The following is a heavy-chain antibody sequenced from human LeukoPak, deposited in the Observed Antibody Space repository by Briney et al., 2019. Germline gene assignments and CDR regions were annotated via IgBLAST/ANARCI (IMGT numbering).Heavy chain of an antibody. V-gene: IGHV4-34*01. Sequence: PSETLSLTCAVYGGSFSGYYWSWIRQPPGKGLEWIGEINHSGSTNYNPSLKSRVTISVDTSKSQFSLKLSSVAAADTAVYYCARGKRGDYSWYFDLWGRGTLVTVSS. D-gene: IGHD4-17*01. CDR3: ARGKRGDYSWYFDL. J-gene: IGHJ2*01. CDR1: GGSFSGYY. CDR2: INHSGST.